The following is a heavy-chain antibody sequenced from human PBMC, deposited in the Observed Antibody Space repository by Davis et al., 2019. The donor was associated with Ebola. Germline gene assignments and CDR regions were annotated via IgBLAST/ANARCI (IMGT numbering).Heavy chain of an antibody. Sequence: GESLKISCAASGFSFCYYAMTWVRQAPGKGLDLVSYVSASGDNTYYADSAKGRFTISRDNSKNTLSLQMNSLRAEDTAVYYCARGGETRLEYWGQGTLVTVSS. D-gene: IGHD3-16*01. V-gene: IGHV3-23*01. CDR2: VSASGDNT. CDR3: ARGGETRLEY. CDR1: GFSFCYYA. J-gene: IGHJ4*02.